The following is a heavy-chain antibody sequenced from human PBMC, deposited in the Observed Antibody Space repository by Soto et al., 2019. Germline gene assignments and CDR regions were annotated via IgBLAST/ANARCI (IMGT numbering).Heavy chain of an antibody. D-gene: IGHD3-3*01. CDR2: VYYSRIT. CDR3: ASLPDVSWSGYSGRSGPFDF. J-gene: IGHJ4*02. CDR1: GGSISSSYYY. Sequence: PSETLSLTCTVSGGSISSSYYYWGWLRQPPGKGLEWIGTVYYSRITYYNPSLKSRVTISVDTSKNQFSLNLTSVTAADTAVYYCASLPDVSWSGYSGRSGPFDFWGQGTLVTVSS. V-gene: IGHV4-39*01.